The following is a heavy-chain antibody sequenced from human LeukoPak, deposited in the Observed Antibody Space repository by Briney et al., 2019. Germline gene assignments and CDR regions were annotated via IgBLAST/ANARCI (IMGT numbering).Heavy chain of an antibody. J-gene: IGHJ4*02. V-gene: IGHV4-34*01. CDR1: GGSFSGYY. Sequence: SSETLSLTCAVYGGSFSGYYWSWIRQPPGKGLERIGEINHSGSTNYNPSLKSRVTISVDTSKNQFSLKLSSVTAADTAVYYCAKGIAARPYKFDYWGQGTLVTVSS. CDR3: AKGIAARPYKFDY. D-gene: IGHD6-6*01. CDR2: INHSGST.